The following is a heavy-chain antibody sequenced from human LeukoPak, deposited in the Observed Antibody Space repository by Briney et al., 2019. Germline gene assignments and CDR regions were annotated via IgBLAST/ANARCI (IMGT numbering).Heavy chain of an antibody. D-gene: IGHD5-12*01. V-gene: IGHV4-39*01. CDR1: GGSISSSNYY. J-gene: IGHJ2*01. CDR3: ERGPTVKYFDL. CDR2: IYYSGST. Sequence: PSETLSLTCSVSGGSISSSNYYWGWVRQPPGKGLEWIGTIYYSGSTYYNPSLKSRVTISVDTSKNQFSLKLSSVTAADTAVYYCERGPTVKYFDLWGRGTLVTVSS.